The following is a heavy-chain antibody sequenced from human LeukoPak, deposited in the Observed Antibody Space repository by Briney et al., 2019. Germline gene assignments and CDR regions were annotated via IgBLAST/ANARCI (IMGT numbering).Heavy chain of an antibody. CDR2: ISSSGTTI. Sequence: PGGSLRLSCAASGFTFSSYSMNWVRQAPGKGLEWVSYISSSGTTIYYADSVTGRFTISRDNAKNSLYLQMNSLRAEDTAVYYCVRSAFLTTEFYFDYWGQGTLVTVSS. V-gene: IGHV3-48*04. D-gene: IGHD4-11*01. CDR1: GFTFSSYS. CDR3: VRSAFLTTEFYFDY. J-gene: IGHJ4*02.